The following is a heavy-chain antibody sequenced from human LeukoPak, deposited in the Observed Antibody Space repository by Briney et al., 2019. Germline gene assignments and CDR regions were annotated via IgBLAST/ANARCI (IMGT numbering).Heavy chain of an antibody. CDR1: GFTVSSNY. V-gene: IGHV3-66*01. Sequence: GGSLRLSCAASGFTVSSNYMSWVRQAPGKGLEWVSVIYLGGTTYYSDSVKGRFSISRDNSKNTVYLQINSLRAEDTAVYFCARGRYGDYHFDYWGKEPLVTVSS. J-gene: IGHJ4*02. CDR3: ARGRYGDYHFDY. D-gene: IGHD4-17*01. CDR2: IYLGGTT.